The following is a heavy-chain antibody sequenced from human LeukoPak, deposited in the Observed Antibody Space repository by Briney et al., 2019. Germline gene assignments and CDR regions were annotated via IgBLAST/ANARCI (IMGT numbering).Heavy chain of an antibody. V-gene: IGHV3-9*01. CDR1: GFTFDDYA. J-gene: IGHJ4*02. CDR3: APSWAAAGTIPGYHFDY. Sequence: GRSLRLSCAASGFTFDDYAMHWVRQAPGKGLEWVSGISWNSGSIGYADSVKGRFTISRDNAKNSLYLQMNSLRAEDTALYYCAPSWAAAGTIPGYHFDYWGQGTLVTVSS. D-gene: IGHD6-13*01. CDR2: ISWNSGSI.